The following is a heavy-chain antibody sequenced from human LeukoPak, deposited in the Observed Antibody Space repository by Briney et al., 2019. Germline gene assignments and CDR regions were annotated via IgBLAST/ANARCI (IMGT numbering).Heavy chain of an antibody. J-gene: IGHJ4*02. CDR3: ARTASPYVWGSYRAFDY. Sequence: PGGSLRLSCAASGFTFSSYSMNWVRQAPGKGLEWVSYISSSSSTIYYADSVKGRFTISRDNAKNPLYLQMNSLRAEDTAVYYCARTASPYVWGSYRAFDYWGQGTLVTVSS. CDR1: GFTFSSYS. D-gene: IGHD3-16*02. V-gene: IGHV3-48*04. CDR2: ISSSSSTI.